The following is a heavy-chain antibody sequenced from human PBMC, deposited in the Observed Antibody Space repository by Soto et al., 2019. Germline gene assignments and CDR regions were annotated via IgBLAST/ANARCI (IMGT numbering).Heavy chain of an antibody. Sequence: SETLSLICTASGACISGFYWRGIRKSTGKGLEWIGRIDATGTTDYNPSIKSRVMMSVDTSKKQFSLKLMSVTAADTAVYYCVRDGTKTLRDWFDPWGQGISVTVSS. D-gene: IGHD1-1*01. CDR1: GACISGFY. CDR2: IDATGTT. V-gene: IGHV4-4*07. J-gene: IGHJ5*02. CDR3: VRDGTKTLRDWFDP.